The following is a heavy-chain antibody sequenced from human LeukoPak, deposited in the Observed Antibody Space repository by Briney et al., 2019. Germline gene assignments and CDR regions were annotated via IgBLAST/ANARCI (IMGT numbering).Heavy chain of an antibody. Sequence: SETLSLTCTVSGGSISSSSYYWGRIRQPPGKGLEWIGSIYYSGSTYYNPSLKSRVTISVDTSKNQFSLKLSSVTAADTAVYYCARDRRGRGIAAAGAHDAFDIWGQGTMVTVSS. CDR1: GGSISSSSYY. CDR2: IYYSGST. J-gene: IGHJ3*02. CDR3: ARDRRGRGIAAAGAHDAFDI. D-gene: IGHD6-13*01. V-gene: IGHV4-39*07.